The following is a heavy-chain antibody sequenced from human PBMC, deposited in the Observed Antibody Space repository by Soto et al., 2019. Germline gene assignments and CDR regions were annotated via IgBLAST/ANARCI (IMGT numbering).Heavy chain of an antibody. J-gene: IGHJ5*02. V-gene: IGHV3-33*01. D-gene: IGHD6-13*01. CDR1: GFTFSSYG. CDR2: IWYDGSNK. Sequence: GGSLRLSCAASGFTFSSYGMHWVRQAPGKGLEWAAVIWYDGSNKYYADSVKGRFTISRDNSKNTLYLQMNSLRAEDTAVYYCARRAHSSSWYLFDPWGQGTLVTVSS. CDR3: ARRAHSSSWYLFDP.